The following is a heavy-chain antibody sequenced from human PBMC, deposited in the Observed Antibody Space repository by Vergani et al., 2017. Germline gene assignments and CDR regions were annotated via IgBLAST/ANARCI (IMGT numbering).Heavy chain of an antibody. V-gene: IGHV3-7*01. J-gene: IGHJ6*04. CDR1: GFTFKKCW. CDR3: ARLASKQQLGHLGSRDYVTFFFLDV. CDR2: IKESGSDK. Sequence: EVQLVESGGGLVQPGGSLRLTCVASGFTFKKCWMNWVRQAPGKGLEWVANIKESGSDKSYVDSVKGRFTISRDNSRNSLYLEMDSLRAEDTAVYFCARLASKQQLGHLGSRDYVTFFFLDVWGKGTTVSVSS. D-gene: IGHD1-1*01.